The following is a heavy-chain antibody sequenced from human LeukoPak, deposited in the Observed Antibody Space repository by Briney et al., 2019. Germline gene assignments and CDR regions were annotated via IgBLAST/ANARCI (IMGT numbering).Heavy chain of an antibody. D-gene: IGHD6-19*01. Sequence: SETLSLTCAVYGGSFSGYYWSWIRQPPGKGLEWIGEINHSGSTNYNSSLKSRVTISVDTSKNQFSLKLSSVTAAGTAVYYCARGPSAVAGLSRWGQGTLVTVSS. CDR3: ARGPSAVAGLSR. J-gene: IGHJ4*02. CDR2: INHSGST. V-gene: IGHV4-34*01. CDR1: GGSFSGYY.